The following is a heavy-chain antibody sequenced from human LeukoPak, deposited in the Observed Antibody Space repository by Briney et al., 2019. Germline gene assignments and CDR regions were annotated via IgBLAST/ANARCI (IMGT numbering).Heavy chain of an antibody. CDR2: IYYSGTI. J-gene: IGHJ4*02. CDR1: GGSISSYY. CDR3: ARGFPVTRIFDY. Sequence: SETLSLTCTVSGGSISSYYWSWIRQPPGKGLEWIGYIYYSGTINYNPSLKSRVTISVDKSKNQFSLKLSSVTAADTAVYYCARGFPVTRIFDYWGQGTLVTVSS. D-gene: IGHD5-18*01. V-gene: IGHV4-59*12.